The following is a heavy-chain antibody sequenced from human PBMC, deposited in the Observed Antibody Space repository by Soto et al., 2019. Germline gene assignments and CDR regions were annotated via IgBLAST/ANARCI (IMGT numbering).Heavy chain of an antibody. V-gene: IGHV1-24*01. CDR2: FDPEDGET. CDR3: ATDDNYYDSSVYFP. Sequence: ASVKVSCNVSGYTITELSMHWVRQAPGKGLEWMGGFDPEDGETIYAQKFQGRVTMTEDTSTDTAYMELSSLRSEDTAVYYCATDDNYYDSSVYFPWGQGTLVTVPQ. CDR1: GYTITELS. J-gene: IGHJ5*02. D-gene: IGHD3-22*01.